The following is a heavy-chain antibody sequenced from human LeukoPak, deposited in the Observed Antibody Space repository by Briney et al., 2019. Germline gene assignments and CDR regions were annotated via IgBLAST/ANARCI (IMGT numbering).Heavy chain of an antibody. J-gene: IGHJ4*02. D-gene: IGHD6-19*01. CDR3: AKGLRGYSSGWPADY. V-gene: IGHV3-30*18. Sequence: GGSLRLSCAASGFTFSTYGMYWVRQAPGKGLEWVAIISYDGNDKYYADSVKGRFSISRDNSRNTLYLQMSSLKPEDTAVYYCAKGLRGYSSGWPADYWGQGTLVTVSS. CDR1: GFTFSTYG. CDR2: ISYDGNDK.